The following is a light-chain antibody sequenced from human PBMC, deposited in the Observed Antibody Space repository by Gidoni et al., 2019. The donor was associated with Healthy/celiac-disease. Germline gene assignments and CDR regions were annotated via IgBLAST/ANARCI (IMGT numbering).Light chain of an antibody. CDR1: QSVSSD. CDR3: QQRSNWPRT. CDR2: DAS. V-gene: IGKV3-11*01. J-gene: IGKJ1*01. Sequence: EIVLTQSPATLSLSPGERATLSCRASQSVSSDLAWYQQKPGQAPRRLIYDASNRATGIPARFSGSGSGTDFTLTISSLEPEDFAVYYCQQRSNWPRTFGQGTKVEIK.